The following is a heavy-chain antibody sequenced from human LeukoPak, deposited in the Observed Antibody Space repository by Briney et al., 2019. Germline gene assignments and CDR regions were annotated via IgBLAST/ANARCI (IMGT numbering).Heavy chain of an antibody. CDR1: GFTFSSYA. Sequence: QSGGSLRLSCAASGFTFSSYAMSWVRQAPGKGLEWVSGISGSGGSTFYADSVKGRFTISGDNSKNTLYLQMNSLRAGDTAVYYCAKEPRWEQLHSFDIWGQGTTVTVSS. V-gene: IGHV3-23*01. CDR3: AKEPRWEQLHSFDI. J-gene: IGHJ3*02. CDR2: ISGSGGST. D-gene: IGHD1/OR15-1a*01.